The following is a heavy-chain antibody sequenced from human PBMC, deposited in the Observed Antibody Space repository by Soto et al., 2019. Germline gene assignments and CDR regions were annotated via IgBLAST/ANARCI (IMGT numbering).Heavy chain of an antibody. V-gene: IGHV3-21*01. Sequence: EVQLVESGGGLVKPGGSLRLSCAASGFTFSSYSMNWVRQAPGKGLEWVSSISSSSSYIYYADSVKGRFTISRDNAKNSXXLQMNSLRAEDTAVYYCARDWMIVVVTDIPDAFDIWGQGTMVTVSS. CDR3: ARDWMIVVVTDIPDAFDI. CDR2: ISSSSSYI. D-gene: IGHD3-22*01. CDR1: GFTFSSYS. J-gene: IGHJ3*02.